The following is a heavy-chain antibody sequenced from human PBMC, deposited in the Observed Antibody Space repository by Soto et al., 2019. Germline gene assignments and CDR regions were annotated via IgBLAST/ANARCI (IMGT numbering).Heavy chain of an antibody. CDR1: GGSISSGDYY. J-gene: IGHJ4*02. CDR2: IYYSGST. Sequence: SETLSLTCTVSGGSISSGDYYWSWIRQPPGKGLEWIGYIYYSGSTYYNPSLKSRVTISVDTSKNQFSLKLSSVTAADTAVYYCARAPYGDDSYFDYWGQGTLVTV. D-gene: IGHD4-17*01. CDR3: ARAPYGDDSYFDY. V-gene: IGHV4-30-4*01.